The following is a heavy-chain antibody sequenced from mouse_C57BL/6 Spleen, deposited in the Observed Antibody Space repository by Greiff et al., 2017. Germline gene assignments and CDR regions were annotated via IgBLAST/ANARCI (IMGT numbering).Heavy chain of an antibody. CDR2: ISDGGSYT. CDR1: GFTFSSYA. D-gene: IGHD1-1*01. V-gene: IGHV5-4*01. J-gene: IGHJ2*01. CDR3: ARDLYYGSSYGRFDY. Sequence: EVKLMESGGGLVKPGGSLKLSCAASGFTFSSYAMSWVRQTPEKRLEWVATISDGGSYTYYPDNVKGRFTISRDNAKNNLYLQMSHLKSEDTAMYYCARDLYYGSSYGRFDYWGQGTTLTVSS.